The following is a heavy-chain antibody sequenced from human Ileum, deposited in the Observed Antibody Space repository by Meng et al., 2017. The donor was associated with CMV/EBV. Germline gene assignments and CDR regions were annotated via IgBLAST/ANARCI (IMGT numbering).Heavy chain of an antibody. CDR2: ICASSPYR. CDR3: AKSSNWDYYDA. Sequence: GGSLRPSCVASGSTFGDFGMSWVRQAPGKGLEWFSFICASSPYRHYAVSVTGRFIVSRDNSKNTLYLQMNGLIADDTATSFCAKSSNWDYYDAWGQGTLVTVSS. V-gene: IGHV3-23*03. D-gene: IGHD1-7*01. CDR1: GSTFGDFG. J-gene: IGHJ5*02.